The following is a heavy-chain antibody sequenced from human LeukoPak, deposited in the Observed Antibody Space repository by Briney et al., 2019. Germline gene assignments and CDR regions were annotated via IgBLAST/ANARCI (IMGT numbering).Heavy chain of an antibody. Sequence: GGSLRLSCAASGFTFSSYAMTWVRQAPGKGLEWVSAISASGGDTYYADSVKGRFTISRDNSKNTLYLHMSSLRAEDTAVYFWAKRPRDTSGYYLGAFDGWGQGTTVTVSS. CDR3: AKRPRDTSGYYLGAFDG. D-gene: IGHD3-22*01. CDR2: ISASGGDT. CDR1: GFTFSSYA. J-gene: IGHJ3*01. V-gene: IGHV3-23*01.